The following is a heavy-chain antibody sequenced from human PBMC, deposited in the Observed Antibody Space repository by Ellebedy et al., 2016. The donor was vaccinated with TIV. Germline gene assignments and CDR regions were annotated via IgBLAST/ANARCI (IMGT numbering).Heavy chain of an antibody. Sequence: GGSLRLSCAASGFTFSDYYMIWIRQAPGKGLEWVSYISNSGSTIYYADSVKCRFTIYRDKAKNSLSLQMNRLRAEDTAVYYCARDARFIDQQHNWFDPWGQGTLVTVSS. CDR2: ISNSGSTI. D-gene: IGHD2-2*01. V-gene: IGHV3-11*01. CDR1: GFTFSDYY. CDR3: ARDARFIDQQHNWFDP. J-gene: IGHJ5*02.